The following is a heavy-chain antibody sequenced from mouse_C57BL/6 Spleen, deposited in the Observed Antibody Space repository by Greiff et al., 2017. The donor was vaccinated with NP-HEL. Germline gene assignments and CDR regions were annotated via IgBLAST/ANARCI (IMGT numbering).Heavy chain of an antibody. CDR2: IYPGDGDT. CDR1: GYAFSSSW. J-gene: IGHJ3*01. D-gene: IGHD4-1*01. V-gene: IGHV1-82*01. Sequence: QVQLQQSGPELVKPGASVKISCKASGYAFSSSWMNWVKQRPGKGLEWIGRIYPGDGDTNYNGKFKGKATLTADKSSSTAYMQLSSLTSEDSAVYFCAPETGSAWFAYWGQGTLVTVSA. CDR3: APETGSAWFAY.